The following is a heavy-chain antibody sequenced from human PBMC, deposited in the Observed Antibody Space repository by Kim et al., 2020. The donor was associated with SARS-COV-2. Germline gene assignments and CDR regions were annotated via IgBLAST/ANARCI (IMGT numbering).Heavy chain of an antibody. V-gene: IGHV1-69*13. CDR2: IIPIFGTA. CDR3: ARDRYYYDSSGYYPTTDAFDI. D-gene: IGHD3-22*01. CDR1: GGTFSSYA. J-gene: IGHJ3*02. Sequence: SVKVSCKASGGTFSSYAISWVRQAPGQGLEWMGGIIPIFGTANYAQKFQGRVTITADESTSTAYMELSSLRSEDTAVYYCARDRYYYDSSGYYPTTDAFDIWGQGTMVTVSS.